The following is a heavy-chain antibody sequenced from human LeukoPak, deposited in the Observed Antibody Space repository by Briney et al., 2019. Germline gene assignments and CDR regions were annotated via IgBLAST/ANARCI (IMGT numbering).Heavy chain of an antibody. CDR1: GYSISSGYY. V-gene: IGHV4-38-2*02. D-gene: IGHD3-9*01. J-gene: IGHJ4*02. Sequence: PSETLSLTCTVSGYSISSGYYWGWIRQPPGKGLEWIGSIYHSGSTYYNPSLKSRVTISVDASKSQFSLRLSSLTAADTAVYYCASVPQDGPLTGYGYSDYWGQGTLVTVSS. CDR3: ASVPQDGPLTGYGYSDY. CDR2: IYHSGST.